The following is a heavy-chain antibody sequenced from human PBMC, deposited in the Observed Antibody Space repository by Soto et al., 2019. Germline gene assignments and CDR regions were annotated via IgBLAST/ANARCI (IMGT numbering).Heavy chain of an antibody. CDR1: GYTFTSYY. CDR3: ARDNRGRASHYYGMDV. J-gene: IGHJ6*02. Sequence: ASVKVSCKASGYTFTSYYMHWVRQAPGQGLEWMGIINPSGGSTSYAQKFQGRVTMTRDTSTSTVYMELSSLRSEDTAVYYCARDNRGRASHYYGMDVWGQGTTVTVSS. CDR2: INPSGGST. V-gene: IGHV1-46*01. D-gene: IGHD5-12*01.